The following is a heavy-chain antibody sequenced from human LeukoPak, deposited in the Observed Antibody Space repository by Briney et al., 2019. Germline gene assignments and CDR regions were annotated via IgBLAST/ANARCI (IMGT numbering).Heavy chain of an antibody. CDR1: GYTLTGYN. V-gene: IGHV1-2*05. Sequence: GASVRVSCKASGYTLTGYNMHSVREAPGQGLECMGRINPNSGGTNYAQKFQSRVTMTRDTSISTAYMELSRLRSDDMGVQQCASEPEKWWSLKAAYVYYYMIVSGKGTTVTVSS. CDR3: ASEPEKWWSLKAAYVYYYMIV. J-gene: IGHJ6*03. D-gene: IGHD2-15*01. CDR2: INPNSGGT.